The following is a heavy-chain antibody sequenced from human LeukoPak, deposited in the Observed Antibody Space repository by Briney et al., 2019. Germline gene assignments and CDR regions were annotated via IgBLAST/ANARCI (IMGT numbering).Heavy chain of an antibody. CDR3: ARLIGRGLYY. J-gene: IGHJ4*02. V-gene: IGHV5-51*01. Sequence: GEALKISCKGSGSSFTSYWIGWVRPMPGKGLEWMGIIYPADSDTRYSPSFQGQFTISADKFISTAYLQWSSLKASDTPMYYCARLIGRGLYYWGQGTLVTVSS. CDR1: GSSFTSYW. D-gene: IGHD1-20*01. CDR2: IYPADSDT.